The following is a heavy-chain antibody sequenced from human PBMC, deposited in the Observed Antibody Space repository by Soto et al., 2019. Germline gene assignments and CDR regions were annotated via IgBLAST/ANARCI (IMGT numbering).Heavy chain of an antibody. V-gene: IGHV3-43*01. Sequence: GGSLRLSCAGSGFTFDDHTMHWVRQVPGKGLEWVSLITWDGDSTFYTDSVKGRFTISRDNTERSLFLQMNSLRIEDTALYYCAKEKNRIFDYWGQGTLVTVSS. J-gene: IGHJ4*02. CDR3: AKEKNRIFDY. CDR2: ITWDGDST. CDR1: GFTFDDHT.